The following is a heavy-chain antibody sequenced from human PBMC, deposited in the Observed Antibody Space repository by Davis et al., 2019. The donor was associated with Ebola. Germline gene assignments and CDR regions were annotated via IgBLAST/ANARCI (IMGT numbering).Heavy chain of an antibody. J-gene: IGHJ2*01. CDR2: ISYDSSSD. CDR1: GFSFNNFA. CDR3: ARDADTTVLYWYFDL. Sequence: GESLKISCVGSGFSFNNFALHWVRQAPGRGLEWVALISYDSSSDDYVGSVKGRFTISRDISKNTVYLHMSSLRAEDTAVYYCARDADTTVLYWYFDLWGRGTLVTVSS. D-gene: IGHD2/OR15-2a*01. V-gene: IGHV3-30*03.